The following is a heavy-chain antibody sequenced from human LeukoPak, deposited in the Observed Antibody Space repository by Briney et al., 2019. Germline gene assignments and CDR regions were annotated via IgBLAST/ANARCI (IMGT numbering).Heavy chain of an antibody. CDR2: IYSGGST. V-gene: IGHV3-53*05. CDR1: GFTVSSNY. J-gene: IGHJ6*04. D-gene: IGHD3-10*01. CDR3: AKDLVEVRGVIITQDYYYGMDV. Sequence: GGSLRLSCAASGFTVSSNYMSWVRQAPGKGLEWVSVIYSGGSTYYADSVKGRFTISRDNSKNTLYLQMNSLRAEDTAVYYCAKDLVEVRGVIITQDYYYGMDVWGKGTTVTISS.